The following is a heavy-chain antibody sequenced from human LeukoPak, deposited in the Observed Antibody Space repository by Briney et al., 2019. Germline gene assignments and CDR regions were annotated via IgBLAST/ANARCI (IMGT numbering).Heavy chain of an antibody. D-gene: IGHD3-3*01. CDR2: INPNSGGT. V-gene: IGHV1-2*02. J-gene: IGHJ3*02. CDR3: ARVKAFGLRFLEWTSFAFDI. Sequence: GESLKISCKASGYTFTGYYMHWVRQAPGQGLEWMGWINPNSGGTNYAQKFQGRVTMTRDTSISTAYMELSRLRSDDTAVYYCARVKAFGLRFLEWTSFAFDIWGQGTMVTVSS. CDR1: GYTFTGYY.